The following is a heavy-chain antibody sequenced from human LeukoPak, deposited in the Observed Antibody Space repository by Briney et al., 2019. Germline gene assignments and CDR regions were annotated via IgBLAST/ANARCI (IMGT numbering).Heavy chain of an antibody. CDR2: INNNGGST. Sequence: GGSLRLSCSASGFTFSSYAMHWVRQAPGKGLEYVSGINNNGGSTQYADSAKGRFTISRDNSKNTLYLQMNSLRGEDTAVYYCAKLTRGYCSSTACPNWFDPWGQGTLVTVSS. D-gene: IGHD2-2*01. CDR1: GFTFSSYA. CDR3: AKLTRGYCSSTACPNWFDP. V-gene: IGHV3-64*04. J-gene: IGHJ5*02.